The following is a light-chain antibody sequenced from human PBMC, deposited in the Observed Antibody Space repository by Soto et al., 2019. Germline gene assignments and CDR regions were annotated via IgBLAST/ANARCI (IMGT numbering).Light chain of an antibody. CDR2: GAS. Sequence: EIGLTQSPGTLSLSAGERATLSCWASQSVSSSYLAWYQQKHGQAPRLLIYGASSRATGIPDRFSGSGYGTDFNLTISRLETEDFGTYYCQQFKSYPITFGQGTRLEIK. V-gene: IGKV3-20*01. J-gene: IGKJ5*01. CDR1: QSVSSSY. CDR3: QQFKSYPIT.